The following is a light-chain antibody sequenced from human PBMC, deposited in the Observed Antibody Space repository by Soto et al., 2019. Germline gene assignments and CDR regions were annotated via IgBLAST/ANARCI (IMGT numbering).Light chain of an antibody. J-gene: IGKJ1*01. V-gene: IGKV3-15*01. CDR1: QKMSSD. CDR3: QQFNEWPWS. CDR2: GAS. Sequence: IVMTQSPATLSVSPGERATLSRRASQKMSSDLAWYQQKPGQAPRLLIYGASTRATGIPARFSGSGSGTDFTLTISIVQSEDSALYYCQQFNEWPWSFGQGTKVDIK.